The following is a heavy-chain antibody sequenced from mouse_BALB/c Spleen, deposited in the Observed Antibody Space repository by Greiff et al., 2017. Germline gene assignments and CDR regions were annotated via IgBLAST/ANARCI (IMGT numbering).Heavy chain of an antibody. CDR3: ARRESHSPFDV. Sequence: ESGPGILQPSQTLSLTCSFSGFSLSTSGMGVSWIRQPSGKGLEWLAHIYWDDDKRYNPSLKSRLTISKDTSRNQVFLKITSVDTADTATYYCARRESHSPFDVWGAGTTVTVSS. CDR2: IYWDDDK. J-gene: IGHJ1*01. V-gene: IGHV8-12*01. CDR1: GFSLSTSGMG. D-gene: IGHD1-2*01.